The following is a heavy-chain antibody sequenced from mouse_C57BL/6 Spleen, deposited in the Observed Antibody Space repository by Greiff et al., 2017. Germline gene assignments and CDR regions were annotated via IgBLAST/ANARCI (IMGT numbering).Heavy chain of an antibody. Sequence: VQRVESGPGLVQPSQSLSITCPVSGFSLTSYGVHWVRQSPGKGLEWLGVIWSGGSTDYNAAYISRLSTSKDNSKSDVFFKKNSLRAVNTAKYYWASAPATSDYYAMDDWGQGTSVTVSS. CDR3: ASAPATSDYYAMDD. CDR2: IWSGGST. J-gene: IGHJ4*01. CDR1: GFSLTSYG. D-gene: IGHD3-1*01. V-gene: IGHV2-2*01.